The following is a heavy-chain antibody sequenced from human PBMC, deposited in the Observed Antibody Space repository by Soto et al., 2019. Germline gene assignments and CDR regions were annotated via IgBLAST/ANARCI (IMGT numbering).Heavy chain of an antibody. D-gene: IGHD3-16*01. CDR2: ILNDGSNR. J-gene: IGHJ6*02. V-gene: IGHV3-33*01. CDR3: ARDDESWGNCIDV. Sequence: QVQLVESGGGVVQPGRSLRLSCAASGFTFSNYGMHWVRQAPGKGLEWVAVILNDGSNRYHADSVKDRFTISRDNSKNTLYLQMNSLRAEDTAVYYCARDDESWGNCIDVWGQGTTVTVS. CDR1: GFTFSNYG.